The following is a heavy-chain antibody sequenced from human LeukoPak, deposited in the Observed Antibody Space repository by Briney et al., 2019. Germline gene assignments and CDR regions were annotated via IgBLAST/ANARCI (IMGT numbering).Heavy chain of an antibody. CDR1: GFTFTNHD. Sequence: GGSLRLSCAASGFTFTNHDMHWVRQPTGKGLEWVSSIGTAGDTNYQGSVKGRFTTSRDNAKNSLYLQMNSLRDGDTAVYYCARELVTAEHWYFDLWGRGTLVTVSS. CDR2: IGTAGDT. J-gene: IGHJ2*01. V-gene: IGHV3-13*04. CDR3: ARELVTAEHWYFDL. D-gene: IGHD2-2*01.